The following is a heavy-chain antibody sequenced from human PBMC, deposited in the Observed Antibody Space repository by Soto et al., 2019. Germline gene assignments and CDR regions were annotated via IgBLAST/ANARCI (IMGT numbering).Heavy chain of an antibody. CDR3: ATGGDTAKDGY. CDR2: IYYNGNT. CDR1: GFTVTDNH. Sequence: PGVSLRLSCVGAGFTVTDNHMTWVRQAPGRGPEWVSTIYYNGNTFHADSVWGRFTISRDTSKNMLFLQMNSLRAEDTAVYYCATGGDTAKDGYWGQGTLVTVSS. J-gene: IGHJ4*02. D-gene: IGHD5-18*01. V-gene: IGHV3-53*01.